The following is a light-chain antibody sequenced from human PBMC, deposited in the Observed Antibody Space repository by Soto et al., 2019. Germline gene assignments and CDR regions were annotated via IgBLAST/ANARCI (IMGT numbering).Light chain of an antibody. CDR3: LCFDSSLSVV. J-gene: IGLJ2*01. CDR1: SSNIGAGYD. CDR2: GNT. V-gene: IGLV1-40*01. Sequence: QSVLTQPPSVSGSPGQTVTISCTGSSSNIGAGYDVHWYQQLPGRAPKLLIYGNTNRPSGVPDRFSGSKSGTSASLAITGLQAEDEADYYCLCFDSSLSVVFGGGTKVTVL.